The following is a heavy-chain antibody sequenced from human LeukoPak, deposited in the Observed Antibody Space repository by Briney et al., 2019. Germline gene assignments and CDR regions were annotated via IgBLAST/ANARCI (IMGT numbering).Heavy chain of an antibody. V-gene: IGHV1-69*13. Sequence: SVKVSCKASGGTFISYAISWVRQAPGQGLEWMGGIIPIFGTANYAQKFQGRVTITADESTSTAYMELSSLRSEDTAVYYCARDLNRAAWFDPWGQGALVTVSS. CDR2: IIPIFGTA. CDR1: GGTFISYA. D-gene: IGHD1-14*01. CDR3: ARDLNRAAWFDP. J-gene: IGHJ5*02.